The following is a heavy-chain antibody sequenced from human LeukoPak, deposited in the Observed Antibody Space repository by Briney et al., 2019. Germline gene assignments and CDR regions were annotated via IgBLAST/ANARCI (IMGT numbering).Heavy chain of an antibody. CDR3: DRPSPPRIVGATYYYYYYMDV. Sequence: ASVKVSCKASGYTFTGYYMHWVRQAPGQGLEWMGWINPNSGGTNYAQKFQGRVTITRDTSISTAYMELSRMRSDDPAVYFCDRPSPPRIVGATYYYYYYMDVWGKGTTVTVSS. CDR1: GYTFTGYY. CDR2: INPNSGGT. D-gene: IGHD1-26*01. V-gene: IGHV1-2*02. J-gene: IGHJ6*03.